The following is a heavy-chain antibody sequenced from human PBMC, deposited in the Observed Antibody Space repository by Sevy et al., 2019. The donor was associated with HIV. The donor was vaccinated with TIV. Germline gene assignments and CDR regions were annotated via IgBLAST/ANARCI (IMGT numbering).Heavy chain of an antibody. CDR1: GFTFNTET. D-gene: IGHD1-26*01. CDR2: IRASGAAT. J-gene: IGHJ5*02. CDR3: AKRQGAFDP. Sequence: GGSLRLSCAASGFTFNTETMSWVRQAPGKGLEWVSSIRASGAATYYVDSVKGRFTISRDNSKNTLYLQMNSLRAEDTAVYYCAKRQGAFDPWGQGTLVTVSS. V-gene: IGHV3-23*01.